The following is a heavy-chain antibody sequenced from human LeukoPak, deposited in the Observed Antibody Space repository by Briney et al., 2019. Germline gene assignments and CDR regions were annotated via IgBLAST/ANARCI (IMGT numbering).Heavy chain of an antibody. D-gene: IGHD6-19*01. CDR1: GGSISSYY. CDR3: ARQSSGWXXXAFDI. CDR2: IYYSGST. Sequence: SETLSLTCTVSGGSISSYYWSWIRQPPGKGLEWIGYIYYSGSTNYNPSLKSRVTISVDTSKNQFSLKLSSVTAADTAVYYCARQSSGWXXXAFDIWGQGTMVTVSS. V-gene: IGHV4-59*08. J-gene: IGHJ3*02.